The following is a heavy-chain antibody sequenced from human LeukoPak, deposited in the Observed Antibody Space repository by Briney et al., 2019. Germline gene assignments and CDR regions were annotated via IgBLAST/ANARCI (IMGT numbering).Heavy chain of an antibody. J-gene: IGHJ4*02. CDR2: ISYDGSNK. CDR3: ARYPFEYSSSSRMDY. CDR1: GFTFSSYA. Sequence: GGSLRLSCAASGFTFSSYAMHWVRQAPGKGLEWVAVISYDGSNKYYADSVKGRFTISRDNSKNTLYLQMNSLRAEDTAVYYCARYPFEYSSSSRMDYWGQGTLVTVSS. D-gene: IGHD6-6*01. V-gene: IGHV3-30*04.